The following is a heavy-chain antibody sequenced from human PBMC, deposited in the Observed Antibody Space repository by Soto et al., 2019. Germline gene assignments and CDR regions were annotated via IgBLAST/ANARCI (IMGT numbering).Heavy chain of an antibody. CDR3: AKGGDWAYWYFDL. V-gene: IGHV3-23*01. D-gene: IGHD3-9*01. CDR1: GFTFSSYA. Sequence: GESLKISCAASGFTFSSYAMSWVRQAPGKGLEWVSAISGSGGSTYYADSVKGRFTISRDNSKNTLYLQMNSLRAEDTAVYYCAKGGDWAYWYFDLWGRGTLVTVSS. J-gene: IGHJ2*01. CDR2: ISGSGGST.